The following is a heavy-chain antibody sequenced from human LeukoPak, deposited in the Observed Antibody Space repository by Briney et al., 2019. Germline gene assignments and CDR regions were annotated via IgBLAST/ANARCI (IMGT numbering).Heavy chain of an antibody. V-gene: IGHV4-59*08. CDR3: ARDLGTCSGASCSSSFGY. Sequence: PSETLSLTCTVSGGSISTYYWSWIRQPPGKGLEWIGYISYSGSTNYNPSLKSRVTISVDTSKNQFSLKLSSVTAADTAVYYCARDLGTCSGASCSSSFGYWGQGTLVTVSS. D-gene: IGHD2-15*01. CDR1: GGSISTYY. CDR2: ISYSGST. J-gene: IGHJ4*02.